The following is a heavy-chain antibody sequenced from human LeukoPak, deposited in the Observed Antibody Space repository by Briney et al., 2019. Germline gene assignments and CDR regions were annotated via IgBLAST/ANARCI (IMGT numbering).Heavy chain of an antibody. CDR1: GYTFTSYG. CDR2: ISAYNGNT. J-gene: IGHJ4*02. CDR3: ARSSIMITFGGVIIDY. Sequence: ASVKVSCKASGYTFTSYGISWVRQPPGQGLEWMGWISAYNGNTNYAQKLQARVTMTTDTSTSTAYMELRSLRSDDTAVYYCARSSIMITFGGVIIDYWGQGTLVTVSS. V-gene: IGHV1-18*01. D-gene: IGHD3-16*01.